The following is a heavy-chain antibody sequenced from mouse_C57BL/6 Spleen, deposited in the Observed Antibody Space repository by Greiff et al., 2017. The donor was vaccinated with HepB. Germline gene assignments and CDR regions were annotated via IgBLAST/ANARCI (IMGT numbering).Heavy chain of an antibody. CDR1: GYAFSSSW. Sequence: QVQLKQSGPELMKPGASVKISCKASGYAFSSSWMNWVKQRPGKGLEWIGRIYPGDGDTNYNGKFKGKATLTADKSSSPAYMQLSSLTSEDSAVYFCARSGSSFYFDYWGQGTTLTVSS. D-gene: IGHD3-1*01. CDR3: ARSGSSFYFDY. CDR2: IYPGDGDT. V-gene: IGHV1-82*01. J-gene: IGHJ2*01.